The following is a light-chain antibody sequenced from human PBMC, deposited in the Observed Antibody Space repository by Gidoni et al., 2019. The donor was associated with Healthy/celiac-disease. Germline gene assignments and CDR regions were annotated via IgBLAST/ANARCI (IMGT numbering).Light chain of an antibody. V-gene: IGKV3-20*01. CDR2: GAS. J-gene: IGKJ2*04. CDR3: QQYGSSPPMCS. Sequence: EIVLTQSPGTLSLSPGERATLSCRASQSVSSSYLAWYQQKPGQAPRLLIYGASSRATGIPDRFIGSGPGTDFTLTISRLEPEDFAVYYCQQYGSSPPMCSFGQGTKLEIK. CDR1: QSVSSSY.